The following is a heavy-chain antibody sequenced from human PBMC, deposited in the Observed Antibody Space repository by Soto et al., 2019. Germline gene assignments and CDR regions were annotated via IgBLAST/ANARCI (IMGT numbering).Heavy chain of an antibody. CDR3: ATGYCSGGSCYDRDAFDI. Sequence: ASVNVSCKASGYTFTSYDINWVRQATGQGLEWMGWMNPNSGNTGYAQKFQGRVTMTRNTSISTAYMELSSLRSEDTAVYYCATGYCSGGSCYDRDAFDIWGQGTMVTVSS. CDR2: MNPNSGNT. J-gene: IGHJ3*02. V-gene: IGHV1-8*01. D-gene: IGHD2-15*01. CDR1: GYTFTSYD.